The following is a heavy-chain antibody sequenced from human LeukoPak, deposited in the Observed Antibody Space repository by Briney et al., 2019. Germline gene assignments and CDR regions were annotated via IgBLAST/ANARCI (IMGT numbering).Heavy chain of an antibody. V-gene: IGHV4/OR15-8*01. CDR1: LDSTTSNF. CDR2: IHRSGSP. Sequence: SETLSLTCTVSLDSTTSNFWRWVRQPPGKGLEWIGEIHRSGSPNYNPSLQSRVTISIDRSRNQIVLELSSVTAADTAVYYCAREILGGFNPGAYWGQGTLVTVSS. CDR3: AREILGGFNPGAY. D-gene: IGHD1-14*01. J-gene: IGHJ4*02.